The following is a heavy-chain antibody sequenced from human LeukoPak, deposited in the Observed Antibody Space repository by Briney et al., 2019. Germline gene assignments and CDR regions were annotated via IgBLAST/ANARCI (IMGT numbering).Heavy chain of an antibody. J-gene: IGHJ6*02. CDR2: NIPIFGTA. CDR1: GGTFSSYA. Sequence: SVKVSCKASGGTFSSYAISWVRQAPGQGLEWMGGNIPIFGTANYAQKFQGRVTITADESTSTAYMELSSLRSEDTAVYYCARRSPPTVMGGYYYYGMDVWGQGTTVTVSS. V-gene: IGHV1-69*13. CDR3: ARRSPPTVMGGYYYYGMDV. D-gene: IGHD4-11*01.